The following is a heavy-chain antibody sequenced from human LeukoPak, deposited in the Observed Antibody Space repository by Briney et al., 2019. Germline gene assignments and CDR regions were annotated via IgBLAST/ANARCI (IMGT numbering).Heavy chain of an antibody. CDR1: GGSVSRGYYY. J-gene: IGHJ4*02. CDR3: AREAVSGPFHY. D-gene: IGHD6-19*01. CDR2: IYIDGST. V-gene: IGHV4-61*02. Sequence: SQTLSLTCVVSGGSVSRGYYYWSWIRQPAGERLEWIGRIYIDGSTYYNPSLKSRVTISLDTSKNHFSLKLTSVTAADTAVYYCAREAVSGPFHYWGQGTLVTVSS.